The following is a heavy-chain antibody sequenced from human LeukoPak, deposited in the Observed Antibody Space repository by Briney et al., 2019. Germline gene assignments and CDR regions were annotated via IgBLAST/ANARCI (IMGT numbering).Heavy chain of an antibody. CDR1: GFTFSSYE. CDR3: ARDQASSSGYLDYFDY. D-gene: IGHD3-22*01. CDR2: ISMSGSTI. Sequence: TGGSLRLSCATSGFTFSSYEMNWVRQAPGKGLEWVSYISMSGSTIYYADSVKGRFTMSRDNAKNSLYLQMNSLRAEDTAVYFCARDQASSSGYLDYFDYWGQGTLVTVSS. V-gene: IGHV3-48*03. J-gene: IGHJ4*02.